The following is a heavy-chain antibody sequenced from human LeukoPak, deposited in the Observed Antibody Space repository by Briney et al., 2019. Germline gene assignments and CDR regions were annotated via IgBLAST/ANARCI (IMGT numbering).Heavy chain of an antibody. Sequence: ASVKVSCKASGYTFTGYHIHRVRQAPGQGLEWMGRINPYSGDTNFAQKFQGRVTMTSDTSITTAYMDLTSLTTDDTAVYFCARDQGSLTRSWYTGYWGQGTQVTVSS. CDR3: ARDQGSLTRSWYTGY. D-gene: IGHD6-13*01. J-gene: IGHJ4*02. CDR1: GYTFTGYH. CDR2: INPYSGDT. V-gene: IGHV1-2*06.